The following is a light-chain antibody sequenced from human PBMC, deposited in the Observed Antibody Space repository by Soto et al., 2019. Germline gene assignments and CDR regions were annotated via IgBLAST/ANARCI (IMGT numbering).Light chain of an antibody. Sequence: EIVFAQSPGTPSLSPGEKATLSCRGSQSVSSSYLAWYQQKPGQAPRLLIYGASSRATGIPDRFSGSGSGTDFTLTISRLEPEDFAVYYCQQYGSSWTFGQGTKVDIK. CDR2: GAS. CDR1: QSVSSSY. J-gene: IGKJ1*01. V-gene: IGKV3-20*01. CDR3: QQYGSSWT.